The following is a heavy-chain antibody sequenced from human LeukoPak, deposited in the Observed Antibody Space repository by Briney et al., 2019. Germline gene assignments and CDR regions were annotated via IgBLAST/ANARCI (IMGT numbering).Heavy chain of an antibody. CDR1: GFTFSSYG. CDR2: IRYDGSNK. V-gene: IGHV3-30*02. D-gene: IGHD6-19*01. J-gene: IGHJ4*02. Sequence: PGGSLRLSCAASGFTFSSYGMHWVRQAPGKGLEWVAFIRYDGSNKYHADSVKGRFTISRDNSKNTLYLQMNSLRAEDTAVYYCAKGGPTSIAVAGTLGHWGQGTLVTVSS. CDR3: AKGGPTSIAVAGTLGH.